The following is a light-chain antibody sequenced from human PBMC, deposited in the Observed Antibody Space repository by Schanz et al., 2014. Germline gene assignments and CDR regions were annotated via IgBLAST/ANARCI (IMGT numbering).Light chain of an antibody. CDR2: DAS. V-gene: IGKV3-11*01. CDR1: QSVSTF. Sequence: EIVLTQSPATLSLSPGERATLSCRASQSVSTFIAWYQQKPGQAPRLLIYDASNRATGIPARFSGSGSGTDFTLTISRLEPEDFAVYYCQHYSLSPLFGQGTKVEIK. J-gene: IGKJ1*01. CDR3: QHYSLSPL.